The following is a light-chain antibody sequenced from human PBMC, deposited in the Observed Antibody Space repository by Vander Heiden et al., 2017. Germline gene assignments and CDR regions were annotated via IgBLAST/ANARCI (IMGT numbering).Light chain of an antibody. CDR3: AAWDDSLSGYV. CDR1: SSNLGSNY. Sequence: QSVLTQPPSASGTRGQRVTISCSGSSSNLGSNYVYWYQQLPGTAPKLLIYRNNQRPSGVPDRFSGSKSGTSASLAISGLRSEDEADYYCAAWDDSLSGYVFGTGTKVTVL. CDR2: RNN. V-gene: IGLV1-47*01. J-gene: IGLJ1*01.